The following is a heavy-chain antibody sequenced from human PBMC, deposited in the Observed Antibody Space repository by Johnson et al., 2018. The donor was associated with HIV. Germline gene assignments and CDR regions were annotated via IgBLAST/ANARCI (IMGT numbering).Heavy chain of an antibody. CDR3: AREIIAARPSAFDI. D-gene: IGHD6-6*01. J-gene: IGHJ3*02. V-gene: IGHV3-30-3*01. CDR1: GFTFSSYA. Sequence: QVQLVESGGGLVKPGGSLRLSCAASGFTFSSYAMHWVRQAPGKGLEWVAVISYDGSNKYYADSVKGRFTISRDNSKNTLYLQMNSLRAEDTAVYYCAREIIAARPSAFDIWGQGTMVTVSS. CDR2: ISYDGSNK.